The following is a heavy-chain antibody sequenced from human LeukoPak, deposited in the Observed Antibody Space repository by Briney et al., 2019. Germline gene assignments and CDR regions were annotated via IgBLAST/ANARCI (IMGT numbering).Heavy chain of an antibody. J-gene: IGHJ4*02. V-gene: IGHV3-21*06. D-gene: IGHD1-26*01. CDR3: ARVGGGSHYFDY. Sequence: PGGSLRLSCAASGFAFSTYSMNWVRQAPGKGLEWVSSITSTSGYICYAESVKGRFSISRDNAKNSLYLQMNSLRAEDTAVYYCARVGGGSHYFDYWGQGTLATVSS. CDR2: ITSTSGYI. CDR1: GFAFSTYS.